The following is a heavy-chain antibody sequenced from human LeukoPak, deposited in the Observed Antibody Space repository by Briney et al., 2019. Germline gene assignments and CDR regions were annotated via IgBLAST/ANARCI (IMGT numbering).Heavy chain of an antibody. CDR1: GFTFSGYY. CDR2: ISSSGSTI. V-gene: IGHV3-11*01. J-gene: IGHJ6*03. CDR3: ASQDYYYYYYMDV. Sequence: GGSLRLSCAASGFTFSGYYMSWIRQAPGKGLEWVSYISSSGSTIYYADSVKGRFTISRDNAKNSLYLQMNSLRAEDTAVYYCASQDYYYYYYMDVWGKGTTVTVSS.